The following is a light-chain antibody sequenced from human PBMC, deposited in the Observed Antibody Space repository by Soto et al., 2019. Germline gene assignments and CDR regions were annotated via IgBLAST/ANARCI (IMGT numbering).Light chain of an antibody. CDR2: GAS. J-gene: IGKJ1*01. CDR3: QQYNNWPPWT. V-gene: IGKV3-15*01. CDR1: QSIASN. Sequence: IVMTQSPATLSVSPGERATLSCRASQSIASNLAWYQQKPGQAPRLLIYGASTRATGIPARFSGSGSGTKFTLIISSLQSEDSAVYYCQQYNNWPPWTFGQGTKVDIK.